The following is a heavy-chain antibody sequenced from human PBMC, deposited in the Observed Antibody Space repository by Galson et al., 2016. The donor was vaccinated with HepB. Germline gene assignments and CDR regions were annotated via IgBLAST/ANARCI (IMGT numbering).Heavy chain of an antibody. D-gene: IGHD1-26*01. Sequence: SLRLSCAASGFTFNNCALHWVRQAPGKGLEWVAVLSDDGGTKYYADSVRARFTISRDKSKTTVYLQMDGLSAEDTAVYYCAREWELGCYSDYWGQGTLVTVSS. CDR3: AREWELGCYSDY. CDR2: LSDDGGTK. J-gene: IGHJ4*02. V-gene: IGHV3-30*04. CDR1: GFTFNNCA.